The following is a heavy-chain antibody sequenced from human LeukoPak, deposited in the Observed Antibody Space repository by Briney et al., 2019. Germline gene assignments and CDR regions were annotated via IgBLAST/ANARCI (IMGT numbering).Heavy chain of an antibody. Sequence: ASVKVSCKASGYTFTGYYMHWVRQAPGQGLEWMGWINPNSGGTNYAQKFQGRVTMTRDTSISTAYMELSRLRSDDTAVYYCARDLTMVRGVIMTFDYWGQGTLVTVSS. D-gene: IGHD3-10*01. CDR3: ARDLTMVRGVIMTFDY. CDR1: GYTFTGYY. V-gene: IGHV1-2*02. CDR2: INPNSGGT. J-gene: IGHJ4*02.